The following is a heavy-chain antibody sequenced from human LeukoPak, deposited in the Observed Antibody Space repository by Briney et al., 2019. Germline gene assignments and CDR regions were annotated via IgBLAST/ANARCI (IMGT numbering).Heavy chain of an antibody. D-gene: IGHD4-17*01. CDR3: IVFGDSNH. V-gene: IGHV3-53*01. CDR1: GFTGSHNY. CDR2: THSSGGT. J-gene: IGHJ5*02. Sequence: PGGSLRLSCAASGFTGSHNYMSWVRKAPGKGQEWVSATHSSGGTYYADSVKGRFTISRDTSKNTLYLQINSLSVEDTAVYYCIVFGDSNHWGQGTLVTVSS.